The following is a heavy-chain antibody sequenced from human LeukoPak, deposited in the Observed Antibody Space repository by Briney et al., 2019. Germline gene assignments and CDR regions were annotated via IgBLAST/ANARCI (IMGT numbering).Heavy chain of an antibody. V-gene: IGHV3-23*01. D-gene: IGHD3-9*01. CDR2: ILGSGGST. J-gene: IGHJ4*02. CDR1: GFTFSNYA. Sequence: GASLRLSCAASGFTFSNYAMSWVRQAPGKGLEWVSAILGSGGSTYYADSVKGRFTVSRDNSKSTLYLQMNSLRAEDTALYYCAKWGDYDVLTGYYVPDYWGKGTLVTVSS. CDR3: AKWGDYDVLTGYYVPDY.